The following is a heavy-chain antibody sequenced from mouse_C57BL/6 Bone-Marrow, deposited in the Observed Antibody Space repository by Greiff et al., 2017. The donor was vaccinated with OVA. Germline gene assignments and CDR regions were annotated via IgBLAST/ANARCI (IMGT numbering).Heavy chain of an antibody. Sequence: VQLQESGAELARPGASVKMSCKASGYTFTSYTMHWVKQRPGQGLEWIGYINPSSGYTKYNQKFKDKATLTADKSSSTAYMQLSSLTSEDSAVYYCARWDSNYGYYAMDYWGQGTSVTVSS. CDR1: GYTFTSYT. CDR3: ARWDSNYGYYAMDY. V-gene: IGHV1-4*01. D-gene: IGHD2-5*01. CDR2: INPSSGYT. J-gene: IGHJ4*01.